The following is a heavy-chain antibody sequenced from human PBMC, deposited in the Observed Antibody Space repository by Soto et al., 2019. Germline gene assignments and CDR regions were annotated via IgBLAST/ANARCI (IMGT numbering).Heavy chain of an antibody. CDR2: FDPEDGET. CDR1: GYTLTELS. D-gene: IGHD3-22*01. J-gene: IGHJ2*01. CDR3: AIYDSSANPYWYFDL. Sequence: GASVKVSYKVSGYTLTELSMHWVRQAPGKGLEWMGGFDPEDGETIYAQKFQGRVTMTEDTSTDTAYMELSSLRSEDTAVYYCAIYDSSANPYWYFDLWGRGTLVTVSS. V-gene: IGHV1-24*01.